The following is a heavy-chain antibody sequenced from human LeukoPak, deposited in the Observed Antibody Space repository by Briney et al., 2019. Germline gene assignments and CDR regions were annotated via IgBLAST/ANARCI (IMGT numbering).Heavy chain of an antibody. V-gene: IGHV1-2*04. Sequence: GAPVKVSCKASGYTFTGYYMHWVRQAPGQGLEWMGWINPNSGGTNYAQKFQGWVTMTRDTSISTAYMELSRLRSDDTAVYYCARERAAAGTNWFDPWGQGTLVTVSS. CDR3: ARERAAAGTNWFDP. D-gene: IGHD6-13*01. J-gene: IGHJ5*02. CDR2: INPNSGGT. CDR1: GYTFTGYY.